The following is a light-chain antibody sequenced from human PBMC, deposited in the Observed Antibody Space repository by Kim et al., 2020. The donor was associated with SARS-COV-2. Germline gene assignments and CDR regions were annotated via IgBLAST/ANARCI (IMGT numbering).Light chain of an antibody. V-gene: IGKV3-20*01. Sequence: ETVLTQSPGTLSLSPGERATLSCRASQSVTNSYVAWYQQRPGQAPRLLISGASTRATGIPDRFSGSGSGTDFTLTISRLEPEDFAVYYCQQYGSSPETFGQGTKLEI. CDR1: QSVTNSY. CDR2: GAS. J-gene: IGKJ2*01. CDR3: QQYGSSPET.